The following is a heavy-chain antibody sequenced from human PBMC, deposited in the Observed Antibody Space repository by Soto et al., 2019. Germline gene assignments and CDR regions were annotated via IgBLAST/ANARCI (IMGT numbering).Heavy chain of an antibody. CDR2: ISAYNGNT. D-gene: IGHD2-2*02. J-gene: IGHJ5*02. Sequence: ASVKVSCKASGYTFTSYGISWVRQAPGQGLEWMGWISAYNGNTNYAQKLQGRVTMTTDTSTSTAYMELRSLRSDDTAVYYCARDMGVVVPAAIRWFDPWGQGTLVTVSS. CDR3: ARDMGVVVPAAIRWFDP. V-gene: IGHV1-18*01. CDR1: GYTFTSYG.